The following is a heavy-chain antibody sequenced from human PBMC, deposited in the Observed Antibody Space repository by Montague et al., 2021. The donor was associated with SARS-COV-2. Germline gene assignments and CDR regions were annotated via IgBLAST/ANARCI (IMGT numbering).Heavy chain of an antibody. CDR2: INWSADKT. CDR1: GFKFDDSG. D-gene: IGHD3-3*01. V-gene: IGHV3-20*03. J-gene: IGHJ6*02. CDR3: ARYYGGSFYGLDV. Sequence: RSLSLAASGFKFDDSGMTWVRQAPGKGLEWVCDINWSADKTTYADSVKGRFTISRDNAKNSLFLQMNSLRAEDTALYYCARYYGGSFYGLDVWGQGTTVIVSS.